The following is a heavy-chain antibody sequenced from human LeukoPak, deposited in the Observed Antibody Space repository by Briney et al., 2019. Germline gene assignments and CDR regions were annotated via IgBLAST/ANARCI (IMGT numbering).Heavy chain of an antibody. D-gene: IGHD4-17*01. J-gene: IGHJ5*02. V-gene: IGHV4-34*01. CDR2: INHSGST. CDR3: ARGLLIRLSRPRFDP. Sequence: SETLSLTCAVYGGSFSGYYWSWIRQPPGKGLEWIGEINHSGSTNYNPSLTSRVTISVDTSKNQFSLKLSSVTAADTAVYYCARGLLIRLSRPRFDPWGQGTLVTVSS. CDR1: GGSFSGYY.